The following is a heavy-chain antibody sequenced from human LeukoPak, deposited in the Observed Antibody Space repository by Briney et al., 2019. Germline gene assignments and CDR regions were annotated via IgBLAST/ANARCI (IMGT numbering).Heavy chain of an antibody. D-gene: IGHD6-6*01. CDR3: ARGDSSSSDAFDI. J-gene: IGHJ3*02. CDR1: GYTFTGYY. V-gene: IGHV1-2*02. CDR2: INPNSDGT. Sequence: ASVKVSCKASGYTFTGYYMHWVRQAPGQGLEWMGWINPNSDGTNYAQKFQGRVTMTRDTSISTAYMELSGLRSDDTAVYYCARGDSSSSDAFDIWGQGTMVTVSS.